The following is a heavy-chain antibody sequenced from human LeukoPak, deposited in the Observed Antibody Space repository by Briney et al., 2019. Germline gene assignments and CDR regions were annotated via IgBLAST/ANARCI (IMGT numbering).Heavy chain of an antibody. V-gene: IGHV3-7*01. D-gene: IGHD2-15*01. CDR3: ARDFRYCSGGSCYDY. CDR1: GFTFSSYW. CDR2: IKQDGSEK. J-gene: IGHJ4*02. Sequence: GGSLRLSCAASGFTFSSYWMSWVRQAPGKGLEWVANIKQDGSEKYYVDSVKGRFTISRDNAKNSLYLQMNSLRAEDTAVYYCARDFRYCSGGSCYDYWGQGTLVTVSS.